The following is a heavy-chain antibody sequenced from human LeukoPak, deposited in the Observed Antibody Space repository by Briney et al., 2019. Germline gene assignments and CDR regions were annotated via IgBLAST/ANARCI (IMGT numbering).Heavy chain of an antibody. Sequence: QTGGSLRLSCAASGFTFSSYWMSWVRQAPGKGLEWVANIKQDGSEKYYVDSVKGRFTISRDNAKNSLYLQMNSLRAEDTAVYYCARDQATMIRNGFDVWGQGTTVTVSS. J-gene: IGHJ6*02. CDR1: GFTFSSYW. CDR3: ARDQATMIRNGFDV. V-gene: IGHV3-7*03. D-gene: IGHD3-10*01. CDR2: IKQDGSEK.